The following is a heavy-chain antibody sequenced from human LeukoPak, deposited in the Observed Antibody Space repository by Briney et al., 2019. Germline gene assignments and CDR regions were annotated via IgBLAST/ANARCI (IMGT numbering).Heavy chain of an antibody. Sequence: GGSLRLSCAASGFTFSTYEMNWVRQAPGKGLEGVSYISSGGGTIYYADSVKGGFTISRDNANNSLYLQMNSLRAEDTAVYYCARGLNFYGDYFDYWGQGTLVTVSS. V-gene: IGHV3-48*03. J-gene: IGHJ4*02. D-gene: IGHD4-17*01. CDR1: GFTFSTYE. CDR2: ISSGGGTI. CDR3: ARGLNFYGDYFDY.